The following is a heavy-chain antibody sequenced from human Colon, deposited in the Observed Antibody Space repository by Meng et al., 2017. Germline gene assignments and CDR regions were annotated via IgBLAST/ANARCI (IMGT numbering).Heavy chain of an antibody. J-gene: IGHJ5*02. CDR3: ARGMTTVTPGGTFDP. V-gene: IGHV4-38-2*02. Sequence: SETLSLTCTVSGYSTSSGYYWGWIRQPPGKGLEWIGSIYHSGSTYYNPSLKSRVTISVDTSKNQFSLKLSSVTAADTAVYYCARGMTTVTPGGTFDPWGQGTLVTVSS. CDR1: GYSTSSGYY. CDR2: IYHSGST. D-gene: IGHD4-17*01.